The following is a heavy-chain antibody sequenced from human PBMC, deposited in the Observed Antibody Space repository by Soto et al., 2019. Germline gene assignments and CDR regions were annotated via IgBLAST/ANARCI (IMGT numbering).Heavy chain of an antibody. D-gene: IGHD2-21*01. V-gene: IGHV1-69*02. CDR3: TIGSWSGEVFDI. J-gene: IGHJ3*02. CDR2: IIPMLGIR. CDR1: GGTFSTYS. Sequence: QVQLVQSGAEVKKPGSSVKVSCKDSGGTFSTYSMFWVRQAPGQGLEWMGRIIPMLGIRNYAQRFQDRVTITADKATATAHIGLSSLRSEGTALYYCTIGSWSGEVFDIWGQGTMVTVSS.